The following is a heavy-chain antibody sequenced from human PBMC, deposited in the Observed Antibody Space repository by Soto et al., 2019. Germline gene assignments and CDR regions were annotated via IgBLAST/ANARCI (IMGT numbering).Heavy chain of an antibody. CDR1: GFTFSSYS. D-gene: IGHD3-22*01. Sequence: PGGSLRLSCAASGFTFSSYSMNWVRQAPGKGLEWVSSISSSSSYIYYADSVKGRFTISRDNSTNTLYLQMNSLRAEDTAVYYCAKDLSPYDYDSSLYYYYGMDVWGQGTTVTVSS. CDR2: ISSSSSYI. V-gene: IGHV3-21*04. CDR3: AKDLSPYDYDSSLYYYYGMDV. J-gene: IGHJ6*02.